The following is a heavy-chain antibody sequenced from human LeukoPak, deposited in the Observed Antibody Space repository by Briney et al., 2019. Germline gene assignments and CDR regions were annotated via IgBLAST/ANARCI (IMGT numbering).Heavy chain of an antibody. CDR3: AKKSPIFGVVIPLFDY. J-gene: IGHJ4*02. D-gene: IGHD3-3*01. V-gene: IGHV3-53*01. Sequence: GGSLRLSCAASGLTVSSNYMSWVRQAPGKGLEWVSVIYSGGSTYYADSVKGRFTISRDNSKNTLYLQVNSLRAEATAVYYCAKKSPIFGVVIPLFDYWGQGTLVSVSS. CDR2: IYSGGST. CDR1: GLTVSSNY.